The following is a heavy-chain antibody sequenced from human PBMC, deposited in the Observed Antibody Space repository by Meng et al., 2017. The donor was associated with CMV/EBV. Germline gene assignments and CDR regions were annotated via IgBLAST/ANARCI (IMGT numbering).Heavy chain of an antibody. D-gene: IGHD2-2*01. V-gene: IGHV4-39*07. CDR2: INHSGST. J-gene: IGHJ6*02. CDR1: GGSISSSDYY. Sequence: GSLRLSCTVSGGSISSSDYYWGWIRQPPGKGLEWIGEINHSGSTNYNPSLKSRVTISVDTSKNQFSLKLSSVTAADTAVYYCARLKLGYCSSTSCYAPYYYYGMVVWGQGTTVTVSS. CDR3: ARLKLGYCSSTSCYAPYYYYGMVV.